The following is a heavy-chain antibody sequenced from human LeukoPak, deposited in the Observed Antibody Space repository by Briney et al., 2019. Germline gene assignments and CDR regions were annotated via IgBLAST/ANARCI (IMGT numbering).Heavy chain of an antibody. J-gene: IGHJ5*02. CDR1: GFTFSSYS. D-gene: IGHD3-16*01. CDR3: ARGGGSSTSKNWFDP. CDR2: ISSSSSYI. Sequence: WGSLRLSCAASGFTFSSYSMNWIRQAPGKGLEWVSSISSSSSYIYYGDSVKGRFTISRDNAKNSLYLQMNSLRAEDTAVYYCARGGGSSTSKNWFDPWGQGTLVTVSS. V-gene: IGHV3-21*01.